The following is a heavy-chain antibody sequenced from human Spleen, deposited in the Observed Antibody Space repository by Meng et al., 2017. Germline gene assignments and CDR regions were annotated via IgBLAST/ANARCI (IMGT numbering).Heavy chain of an antibody. CDR1: GGSINSGDYY. D-gene: IGHD6-19*01. Sequence: QGQLQGAGPGLVKPSQTLSLTCTVSGGSINSGDYYWSWIRQHPGKGLEWIGYIYYSGSTYYNPSLKSLVTISVDPSKNQFSLMVSSVTAADTAVYYCASSGWYRGPNYFDYWGQGTLVTVSS. CDR2: IYYSGST. J-gene: IGHJ4*01. CDR3: ASSGWYRGPNYFDY. V-gene: IGHV4-31*01.